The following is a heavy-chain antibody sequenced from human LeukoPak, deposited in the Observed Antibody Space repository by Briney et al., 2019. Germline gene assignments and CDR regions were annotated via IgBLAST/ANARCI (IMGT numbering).Heavy chain of an antibody. J-gene: IGHJ5*02. CDR3: VRTQPRSRLLDR. Sequence: GGSLRLSCAASELSVSDNYMSWVRQAPGKGLEWVSILYSGGNTYYTDSVKGRFTISSDTSKNTLYLQMNSLRADDTAVYYCVRTQPRSRLLDRWGQGTLVTVSS. CDR1: ELSVSDNY. V-gene: IGHV3-53*01. D-gene: IGHD1-26*01. CDR2: LYSGGNT.